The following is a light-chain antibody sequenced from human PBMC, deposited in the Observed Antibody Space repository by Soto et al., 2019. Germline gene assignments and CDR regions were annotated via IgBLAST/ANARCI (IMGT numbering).Light chain of an antibody. V-gene: IGKV1-39*01. CDR3: QQSYNTPYT. CDR2: SAS. J-gene: IGKJ2*01. Sequence: DIQMTQSPSSLSASVGDRVTITCRASLIINNYLNWYQQKPGKAPKVLIYSASSLQGGVPSRFSGSGSGTDFTLTISSLQPEDFATYYCQQSYNTPYTFGQGTSLEIK. CDR1: LIINNY.